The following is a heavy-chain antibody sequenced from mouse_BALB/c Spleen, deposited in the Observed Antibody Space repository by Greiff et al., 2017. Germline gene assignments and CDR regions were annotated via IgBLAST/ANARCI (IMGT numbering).Heavy chain of an antibody. CDR3: ARQTTVVADWYFDV. Sequence: EVHLVESGGGLVKPGGSLKLSCAASGFAFSSYDMSWVRQTPDKRLEWVAYISSGGGSTYYPDTVKGRFTISRDNAKNTLYLQMSSLKSEDTAMYYCARQTTVVADWYFDVWGAGTTVTVSS. CDR2: ISSGGGST. CDR1: GFAFSSYD. J-gene: IGHJ1*01. D-gene: IGHD1-1*01. V-gene: IGHV5-12-1*01.